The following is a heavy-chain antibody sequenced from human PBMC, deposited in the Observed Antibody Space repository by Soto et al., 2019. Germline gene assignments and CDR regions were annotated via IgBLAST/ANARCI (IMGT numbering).Heavy chain of an antibody. CDR2: IKSGGDIT. V-gene: IGHV3-48*01. CDR1: GFTFSSHS. J-gene: IGHJ4*02. Sequence: GSLRLSCAASGFTFSSHSMDWVRQAPGKGLEWVSYIKSGGDITHYADSVKGRFTISRDNAKNSLYLQMNDLRAEDTAVYYCASEGWYYFDYWGQGALVTVSS. D-gene: IGHD6-19*01. CDR3: ASEGWYYFDY.